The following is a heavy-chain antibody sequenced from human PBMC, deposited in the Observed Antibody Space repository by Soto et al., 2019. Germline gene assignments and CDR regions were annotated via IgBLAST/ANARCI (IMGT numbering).Heavy chain of an antibody. CDR2: MTPNSGGT. J-gene: IGHJ4*02. Sequence: QVQLVQSGAEVKKPGASVKVSCKASGYTFSNYDITWLRQATGQGLEWMGWMTPNSGGTVYAQKFQGRVTMTRDTSVSTAYMELSSLRFEDTAVYYFATHQYEQQLVNWGQGTLVTVSS. CDR3: ATHQYEQQLVN. CDR1: GYTFSNYD. D-gene: IGHD1-1*01. V-gene: IGHV1-8*01.